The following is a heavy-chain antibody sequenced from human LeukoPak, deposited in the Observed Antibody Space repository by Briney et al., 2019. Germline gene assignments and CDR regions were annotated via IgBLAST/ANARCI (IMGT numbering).Heavy chain of an antibody. V-gene: IGHV1-69*04. CDR2: IIPILGIA. CDR1: GDTFSSYA. J-gene: IGHJ4*02. Sequence: ASVKVSCKASGDTFSSYAISWVRQAPGQGLEWMGRIIPILGIANYAQKFQGRVTITADKSTSTAYMELSSLRSEDTAVYYCARNDLGQYYFDYWGQGTLVTVSS. CDR3: ARNDLGQYYFDY. D-gene: IGHD3-3*01.